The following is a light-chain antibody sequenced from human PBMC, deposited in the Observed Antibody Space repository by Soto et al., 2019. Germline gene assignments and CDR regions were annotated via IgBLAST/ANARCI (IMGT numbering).Light chain of an antibody. CDR2: EVS. CDR3: SSYTSSSTLL. V-gene: IGLV2-14*01. CDR1: SSDVGGYNY. Sequence: QSALTQPASVSGSPGQSITISCTGTSSDVGGYNYVSWYQQHPGKAPKLMIYEVSNRPSGVSNRFSGSKSGNTASLTISGLQAEDEADYYCSSYTSSSTLLFGGGTQLTAL. J-gene: IGLJ2*01.